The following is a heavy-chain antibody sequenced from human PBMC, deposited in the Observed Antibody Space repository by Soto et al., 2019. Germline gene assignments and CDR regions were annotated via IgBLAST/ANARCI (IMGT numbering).Heavy chain of an antibody. CDR1: GYTLTELS. D-gene: IGHD3-22*01. Sequence: GASVKVSCKVSGYTLTELSMHWVRLAPGKGLEWMGGFDPEDGETIYAQKFQGRVTMTEDTSTGTAYMELSSLRSEDTAVYYCATYYYDSSGYLGAFDIWGQGTMVTVSS. CDR2: FDPEDGET. J-gene: IGHJ3*02. CDR3: ATYYYDSSGYLGAFDI. V-gene: IGHV1-24*01.